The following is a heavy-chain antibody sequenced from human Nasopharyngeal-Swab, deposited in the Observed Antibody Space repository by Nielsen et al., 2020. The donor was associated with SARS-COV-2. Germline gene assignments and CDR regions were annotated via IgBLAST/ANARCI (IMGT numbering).Heavy chain of an antibody. CDR2: ISSSGSTI. CDR3: ASHYGSGSLPLDY. Sequence: GGSLRLSCAASGFTFSDYYMSWIRQAPGRGLEWVSYISSSGSTIYYADSVKGRFTISRDNAKNSLYLQMNSLRAEDTAVYYCASHYGSGSLPLDYWGQGTLVTVSS. D-gene: IGHD3-10*01. V-gene: IGHV3-11*01. CDR1: GFTFSDYY. J-gene: IGHJ4*02.